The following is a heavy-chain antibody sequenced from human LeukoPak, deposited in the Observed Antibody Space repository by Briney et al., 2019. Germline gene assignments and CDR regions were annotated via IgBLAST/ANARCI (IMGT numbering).Heavy chain of an antibody. J-gene: IGHJ3*02. CDR3: ARGSSKVAFDI. CDR1: GGSISSGGYY. CDR2: IYHSGST. D-gene: IGHD4-11*01. V-gene: IGHV4-30-2*01. Sequence: SQTLSLTCTVPGGSISSGGYYWSWIRQPPGKGLEWIGYIYHSGSTYYNPSLKSRVTISVDRSKNQFSLKLSSVTAADTAVYYCARGSSKVAFDIWGQGTMVTVSS.